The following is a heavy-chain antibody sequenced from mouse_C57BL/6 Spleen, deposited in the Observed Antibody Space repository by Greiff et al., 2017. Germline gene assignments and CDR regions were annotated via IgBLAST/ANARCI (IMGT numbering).Heavy chain of an antibody. D-gene: IGHD6-1*01. CDR2: INPNNGGT. CDR1: GYTFTDYY. J-gene: IGHJ3*01. Sequence: VQLQQSGPELVKPGASVKISCKASGYTFTDYYMNWVKQSHGKSLEWIGDINPNNGGTSYNQKFKGKATLTVDKSSSTAYMELRSLTSEDSAVYYCARKSLGFAYWGQGTLVTVSA. CDR3: ARKSLGFAY. V-gene: IGHV1-26*01.